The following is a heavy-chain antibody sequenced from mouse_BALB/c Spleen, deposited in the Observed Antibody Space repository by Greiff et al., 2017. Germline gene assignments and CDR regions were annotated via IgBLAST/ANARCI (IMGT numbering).Heavy chain of an antibody. J-gene: IGHJ4*01. CDR2: ISSGGSYT. V-gene: IGHV5-9-4*01. CDR1: GFTFSSYA. Sequence: EVQGVESGGGLVKPGGSLKLSCAASGFTFSSYAMSWVRQSPEKRLEWVAEISSGGSYTYYPDTVTGRFTISRDNAKNTLYLEMSSLRSEDTAMYYCARGHSHYYAMDYWGQGTSVTVSS. CDR3: ARGHSHYYAMDY.